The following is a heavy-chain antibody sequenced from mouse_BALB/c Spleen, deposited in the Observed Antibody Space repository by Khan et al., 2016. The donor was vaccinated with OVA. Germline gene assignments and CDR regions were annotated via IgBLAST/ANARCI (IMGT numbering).Heavy chain of an antibody. Sequence: QVQLKQSGAELARPGASVKMSCKASGYTFTSYTIHWIKKRPGQGLEWIGYINPSNDYTNYNQKFKDKATLTTDNSSTTAYLRLSSLTSDDSAVYNCVRDGAYHRNDGWFAYWGQGTLVTVSA. CDR2: INPSNDYT. D-gene: IGHD2-14*01. V-gene: IGHV1-4*01. CDR1: GYTFTSYT. CDR3: VRDGAYHRNDGWFAY. J-gene: IGHJ3*01.